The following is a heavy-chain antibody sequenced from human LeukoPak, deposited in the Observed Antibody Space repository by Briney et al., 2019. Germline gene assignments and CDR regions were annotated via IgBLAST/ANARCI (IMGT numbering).Heavy chain of an antibody. CDR3: IRGYDTSGYFYR. Sequence: GSLRLSCAASGFSFSDYYMDWVRQAPGMGLEWVGRSGNRANGYTTEYAASVKGRFTISRDNSKNSVFLQMNSLETEDTAVYYCIRGYDTSGYFYRWGQGTLVTVSS. V-gene: IGHV3-72*01. CDR2: SGNRANGYTT. J-gene: IGHJ5*02. D-gene: IGHD3-22*01. CDR1: GFSFSDYY.